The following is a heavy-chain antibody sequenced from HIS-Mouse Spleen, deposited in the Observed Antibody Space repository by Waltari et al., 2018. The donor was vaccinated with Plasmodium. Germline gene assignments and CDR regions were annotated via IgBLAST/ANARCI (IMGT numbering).Heavy chain of an antibody. V-gene: IGHV3-7*01. CDR2: KKQDGREK. CDR3: ASSWYWYFDL. D-gene: IGHD6-13*01. CDR1: GFTFSGYW. J-gene: IGHJ2*01. Sequence: EVQLVESGGGLVQPGGSLRLSCAASGFTFSGYWMSWVRQAPGKGLGVVANKKQDGREKYYGDAVKGRFTISRDNAKNSLYLQMNSLRAEDTAVYYCASSWYWYFDLWGRGTLVTVSS.